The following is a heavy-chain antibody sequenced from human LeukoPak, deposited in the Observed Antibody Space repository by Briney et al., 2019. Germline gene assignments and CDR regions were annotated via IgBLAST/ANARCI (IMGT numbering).Heavy chain of an antibody. CDR3: ARESFDWSIPGSAFDI. CDR1: GGSISSYY. CDR2: IYYSGST. D-gene: IGHD3-9*01. V-gene: IGHV4-59*01. Sequence: SETLSLTCTVSGGSISSYYWNWIRQPPGKGLEWIGYIYYSGSTNYNPSLKSRVTISVDTSKNQFSLKLSSVTAADTAVYYCARESFDWSIPGSAFDIWGQGTMVTVSS. J-gene: IGHJ3*02.